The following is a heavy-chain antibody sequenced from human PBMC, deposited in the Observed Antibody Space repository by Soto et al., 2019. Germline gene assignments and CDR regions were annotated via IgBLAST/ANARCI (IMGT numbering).Heavy chain of an antibody. J-gene: IGHJ4*02. CDR3: AKDYYDSSGTMDY. CDR1: GFTFSSYG. V-gene: IGHV3-30*18. Sequence: LRLSCAASGFTFSSYGMHWVRQAPGKGLEWVAVISYDGSNKYYADSVKGRFTISRDNSKNTLYLQMNSLRAEDTAVYYCAKDYYDSSGTMDYWGQGTLVTVSS. D-gene: IGHD3-22*01. CDR2: ISYDGSNK.